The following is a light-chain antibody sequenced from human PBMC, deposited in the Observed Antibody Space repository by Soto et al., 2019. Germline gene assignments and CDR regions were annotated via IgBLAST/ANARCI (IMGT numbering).Light chain of an antibody. CDR2: DAS. CDR3: QQYGSPGT. V-gene: IGKV3-20*01. J-gene: IGKJ1*01. CDR1: QSVSSY. Sequence: DILLTQSPSTLSLSPGERATLFCRASQSVSSYLAWYKHKPGQAPRLLIYDASNRATGIPDRFSVTGSGTDFTLTLRRLEPEEFAVDDCQQYGSPGTVGQGTQVEIK.